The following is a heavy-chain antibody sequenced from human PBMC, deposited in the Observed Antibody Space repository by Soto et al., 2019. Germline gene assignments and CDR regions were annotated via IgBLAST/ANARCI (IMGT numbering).Heavy chain of an antibody. CDR2: ISGSGGST. D-gene: IGHD6-19*01. V-gene: IGHV3-23*01. CDR3: AKENEQWLVRGYNWFDP. J-gene: IGHJ5*02. CDR1: GFTFSSYA. Sequence: SGGSLRLSCAASGFTFSSYAMSWVRQAPGKGLEWVSAISGSGGSTYYADSVKGRFTISRDNSKNTLYLQMNSLRAEDTAVYYCAKENEQWLVRGYNWFDPWGQGTLVTVSS.